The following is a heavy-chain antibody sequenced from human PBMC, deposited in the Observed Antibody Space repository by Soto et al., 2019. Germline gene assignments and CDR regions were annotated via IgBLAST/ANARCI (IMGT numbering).Heavy chain of an antibody. CDR2: IYTSGST. J-gene: IGHJ6*02. CDR1: GGSISSYY. CDR3: ARCGKQLVHFYYYGMDV. Sequence: SETLSLTCTVSGGSISSYYWSWIRRPAGKGLEWIGRIYTSGSTNYNPSLKSRVTMSVDTSKNQSSLNLSSVTAADTAVYYCARCGKQLVHFYYYGMDVWGQGTTVTVSS. V-gene: IGHV4-4*07. D-gene: IGHD6-6*01.